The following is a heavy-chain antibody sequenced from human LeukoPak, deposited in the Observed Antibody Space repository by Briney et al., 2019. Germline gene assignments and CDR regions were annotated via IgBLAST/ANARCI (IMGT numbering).Heavy chain of an antibody. D-gene: IGHD3-10*01. CDR2: FYWDDDK. J-gene: IGHJ4*02. CDR3: ALMGITIVRGGYYFDY. V-gene: IGHV2-5*02. CDR1: GSSLSTSGVG. Sequence: SGPTLVNPTQTLTLTCIFSGSSLSTSGVGVGWIRQPPGKALEWLALFYWDDDKRYSPSLKSRLTITKDTSKNQVVLTMTNMDPVDTATYHCALMGITIVRGGYYFDYWGQGTLVTVSS.